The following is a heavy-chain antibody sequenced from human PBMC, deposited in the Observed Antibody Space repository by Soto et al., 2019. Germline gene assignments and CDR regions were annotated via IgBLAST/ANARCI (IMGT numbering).Heavy chain of an antibody. J-gene: IGHJ4*02. CDR3: ASTQTWNDVEFDY. Sequence: GGSLRLSCAASGFTFSSYAMHWVRQAPGKGLEWVAVISYDGSNKYYADSVKGRFTISRDNSKNTLYLQMNSLRAEDTAVYYCASTQTWNDVEFDYWGQGTLVTVSS. D-gene: IGHD1-1*01. CDR1: GFTFSSYA. V-gene: IGHV3-30-3*01. CDR2: ISYDGSNK.